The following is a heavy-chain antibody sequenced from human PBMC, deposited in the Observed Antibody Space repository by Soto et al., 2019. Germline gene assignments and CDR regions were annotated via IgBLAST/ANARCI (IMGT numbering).Heavy chain of an antibody. Sequence: GGSLRLSCAASGFTFSSNAMHWVRQPPGKGLEWVAIVWHDGGNKYYADAVKGRFTISRDNSKNTVYLQMNSLRAEDTAVYYCARDGRDILTGPRYGYYYYMDVWGKGTTVTVSS. V-gene: IGHV3-33*01. J-gene: IGHJ6*03. D-gene: IGHD3-9*01. CDR1: GFTFSSNA. CDR2: VWHDGGNK. CDR3: ARDGRDILTGPRYGYYYYMDV.